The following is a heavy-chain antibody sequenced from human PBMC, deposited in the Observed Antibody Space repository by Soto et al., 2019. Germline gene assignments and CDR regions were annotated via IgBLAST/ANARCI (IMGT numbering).Heavy chain of an antibody. Sequence: GGSLRLSCAASGFTFSNAWMSWVRQAPGKGLEWVGRIKSKTDGGTTDYAAPVKGRFTISRDDSKNTLYLQMNSLKTEDTAVYYCTVTRRAYYYYYMDVWGKGTTVTVSS. CDR1: GFTFSNAW. D-gene: IGHD4-17*01. J-gene: IGHJ6*03. CDR2: IKSKTDGGTT. V-gene: IGHV3-15*01. CDR3: TVTRRAYYYYYMDV.